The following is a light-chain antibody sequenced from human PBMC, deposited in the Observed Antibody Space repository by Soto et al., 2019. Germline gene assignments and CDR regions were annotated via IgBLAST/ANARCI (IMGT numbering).Light chain of an antibody. CDR3: GTWDTSLSAVI. CDR1: SSNIVDNY. V-gene: IGLV1-51*01. Sequence: QSVLTQPPEVSAAPGQTGTISCSGSSSNIVDNYVSWYQQLPGTAPNLLIYDNAKRPSGIPDRFPGSKSGTSATLGITGRQTGDEADYYCGTWDTSLSAVIFGGGTKLTVL. J-gene: IGLJ2*01. CDR2: DNA.